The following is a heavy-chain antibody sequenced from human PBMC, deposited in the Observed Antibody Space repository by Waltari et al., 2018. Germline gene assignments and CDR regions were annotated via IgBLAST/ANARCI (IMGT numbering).Heavy chain of an antibody. CDR1: GLVLSHYT. CDR3: ARDPVAGVPDYFDY. V-gene: IGHV3-30-3*01. J-gene: IGHJ4*02. Sequence: QVQLVESGGGVVQPGRSLRLSCAASGLVLSHYTMHWVRQAPGKGLEWVAVISHNGHLQYYGGSVKGRFTISRDDSKNSLYLEMSSLRTEDTAVYYCARDPVAGVPDYFDYWGQGTLVTVSS. CDR2: ISHNGHLQ. D-gene: IGHD6-19*01.